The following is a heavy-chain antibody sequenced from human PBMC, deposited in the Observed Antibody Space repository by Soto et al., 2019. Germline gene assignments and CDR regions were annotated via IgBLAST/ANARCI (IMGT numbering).Heavy chain of an antibody. D-gene: IGHD1-26*01. V-gene: IGHV3-15*07. CDR1: GFTFSNAW. CDR2: IKSKTDGGTT. J-gene: IGHJ6*02. CDR3: TTRVGRLPEDYYYYYGMDV. Sequence: PGGSLRLSCAASGFTFSNAWMNWVRQAPGKGLEWVGRIKSKTDGGTTDYAAPVKGRFTISRDDSKNTLYLQMNSLKTEDTAVYYCTTRVGRLPEDYYYYYGMDVWGQGTTVTVSS.